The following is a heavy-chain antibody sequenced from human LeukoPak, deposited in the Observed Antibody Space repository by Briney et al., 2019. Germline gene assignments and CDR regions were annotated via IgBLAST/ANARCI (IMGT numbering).Heavy chain of an antibody. J-gene: IGHJ3*01. CDR2: ISPYNGNT. Sequence: ASVKVSCKASGYTFTSYGITWVRQSPGQGLEWVGWISPYNGNTHFAQKLQGRVTMTTDTSTSTAYMELRNLRSDDTAVYYCARGREYNWSDADAFNVWGHGTMVTVSS. D-gene: IGHD1-1*01. V-gene: IGHV1-18*01. CDR1: GYTFTSYG. CDR3: ARGREYNWSDADAFNV.